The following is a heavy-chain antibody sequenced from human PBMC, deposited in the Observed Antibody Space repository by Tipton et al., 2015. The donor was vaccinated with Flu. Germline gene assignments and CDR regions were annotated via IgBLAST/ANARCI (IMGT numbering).Heavy chain of an antibody. Sequence: LSLTCAASGFTFSSYSMNWVRQAPGKGLEWVPSISSSSSYIYYADSVKGRFTISRDNAKNSLYLQMNSLRAEDTAVYYCARPIVVVVAAARAFDIWGQGTMVTVSS. CDR3: ARPIVVVVAAARAFDI. CDR2: ISSSSSYI. V-gene: IGHV3-21*01. CDR1: GFTFSSYS. D-gene: IGHD2-15*01. J-gene: IGHJ3*02.